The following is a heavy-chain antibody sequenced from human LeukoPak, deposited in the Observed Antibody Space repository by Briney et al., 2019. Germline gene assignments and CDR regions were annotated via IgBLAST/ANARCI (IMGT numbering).Heavy chain of an antibody. D-gene: IGHD2-21*01. J-gene: IGHJ4*02. V-gene: IGHV4-38-2*01. Sequence: SETLSLTCVVSGYSISSDYHWSWIRQPPGQGLEWVGSIHYSGRTYYNPSLKSRVTISVDTSKNQFSLKLSSVTAADTAVYYCARRLYNNVGFDYWGQGTLVTVSS. CDR2: IHYSGRT. CDR1: GYSISSDYH. CDR3: ARRLYNNVGFDY.